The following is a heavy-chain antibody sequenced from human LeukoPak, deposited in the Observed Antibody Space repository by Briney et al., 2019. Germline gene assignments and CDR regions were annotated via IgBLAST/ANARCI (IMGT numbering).Heavy chain of an antibody. J-gene: IGHJ4*02. V-gene: IGHV4-4*07. CDR2: IYTSGSA. Sequence: SETLSLTCTVSGGSISSYYWSWIRQPAGKGLEWIGRIYTSGSANYNPSLKSRVTMSVDTSKNQFSLKLSSVTAADTAVYYCAREHMIGGNFDYWGQGTLVTVSS. CDR1: GGSISSYY. D-gene: IGHD3-22*01. CDR3: AREHMIGGNFDY.